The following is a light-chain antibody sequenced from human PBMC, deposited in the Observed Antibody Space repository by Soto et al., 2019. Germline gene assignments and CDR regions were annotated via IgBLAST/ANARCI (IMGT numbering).Light chain of an antibody. CDR1: QGISTY. V-gene: IGKV1-27*01. CDR2: SAS. CDR3: QKYDSAPET. J-gene: IGKJ1*01. Sequence: DIQMTQSPSSLSASVGDRVTITCRASQGISTYLAWYQQKPGKVPKVLIYSASTLQSGVPSRFRVSGSGTDFTLTISGLQPEDVATYYCQKYDSAPETFGQGTKVEIK.